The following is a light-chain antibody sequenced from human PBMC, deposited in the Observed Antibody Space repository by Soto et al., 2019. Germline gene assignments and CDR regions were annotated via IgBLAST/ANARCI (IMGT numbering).Light chain of an antibody. CDR2: LNSDGSH. V-gene: IGLV4-69*01. Sequence: QLVLTQSPSASASLGASVKLTRTLSSGHSSYAIAWHQQQPEKGPRYLMKLNSDGSHSKGDGIPDRFSGSSSGAERYLTISSLQSEDEADYYCQTWGTGIGVFGTGTKLTVL. CDR3: QTWGTGIGV. J-gene: IGLJ1*01. CDR1: SGHSSYA.